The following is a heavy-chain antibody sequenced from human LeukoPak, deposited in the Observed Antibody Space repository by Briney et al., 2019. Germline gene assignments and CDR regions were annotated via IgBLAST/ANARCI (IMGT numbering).Heavy chain of an antibody. CDR3: ARAFDQVWGRARRLDY. J-gene: IGHJ4*02. V-gene: IGHV1-18*01. D-gene: IGHD3-16*01. CDR1: GFGLTDYG. Sequence: GASVKVPCKASGFGLTDYGISWVRQAPGQGLEWVGWTSGDNTKANSAQKFQDRVFFTTDTSTSTAYMDLKSLSSDDSAVYYCARAFDQVWGRARRLDYWGQGTLVTVSS. CDR2: TSGDNTKA.